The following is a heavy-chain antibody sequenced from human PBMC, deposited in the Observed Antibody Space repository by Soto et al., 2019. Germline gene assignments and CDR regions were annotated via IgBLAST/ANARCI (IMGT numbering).Heavy chain of an antibody. V-gene: IGHV3-15*07. CDR1: GFTLSYSW. J-gene: IGHJ4*02. CDR3: TTVFYDSSGYPDS. D-gene: IGHD3-22*01. Sequence: EVQLVESGGGLVKPGGSLRLSCAASGFTLSYSWMNWVRQAPGKGLEWVDRIKRKTDGGTTDYAAPVKVRFTISRDDSKNTLYLQMNSLKTEDTAVYYWTTVFYDSSGYPDSWGQGTLVTVSS. CDR2: IKRKTDGGTT.